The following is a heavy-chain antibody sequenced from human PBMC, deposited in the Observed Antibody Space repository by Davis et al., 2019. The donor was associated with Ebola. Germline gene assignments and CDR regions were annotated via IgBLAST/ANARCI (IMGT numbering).Heavy chain of an antibody. D-gene: IGHD6-19*01. J-gene: IGHJ4*02. CDR3: ARDRDVTSDWYLDC. CDR1: EFTFSSYT. V-gene: IGHV3-23*01. Sequence: GESLKISCAASEFTFSSYTMGWVRQAPGKGLEWVSGISSSGGSTYYADSVKGRFTISRDNAKNSLYLQMNSLRAEDTAVYYCARDRDVTSDWYLDCWGQGTLVTVST. CDR2: ISSSGGST.